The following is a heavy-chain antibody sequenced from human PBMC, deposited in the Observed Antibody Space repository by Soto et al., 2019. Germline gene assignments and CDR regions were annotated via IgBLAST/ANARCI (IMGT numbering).Heavy chain of an antibody. Sequence: SETLSLTCTVSGGSISSGGYYWSWIRQHPGKGLEWIGYIYYSGSIYYKPSLKSRVTISVDTSKNQFSLKLSSVTAADTAVYYCARLVWSYGTWFDPWGQGTLVTVSS. V-gene: IGHV4-31*03. J-gene: IGHJ5*02. D-gene: IGHD5-18*01. CDR1: GGSISSGGYY. CDR2: IYYSGSI. CDR3: ARLVWSYGTWFDP.